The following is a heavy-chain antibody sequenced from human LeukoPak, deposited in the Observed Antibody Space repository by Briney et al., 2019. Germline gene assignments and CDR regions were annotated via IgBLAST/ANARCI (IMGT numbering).Heavy chain of an antibody. J-gene: IGHJ4*02. CDR3: ARAAAAAAGKGDFDY. Sequence: ASVKVSCKASGGTFSSYAISWVRRAPGQGLEWMGRIIPIFGTANYAQKFQGRVTITTDESTSTAYMELSSLRSEDTAVYYCARAAAAAAGKGDFDYWGQGTLVTVSS. V-gene: IGHV1-69*05. CDR2: IIPIFGTA. CDR1: GGTFSSYA. D-gene: IGHD6-13*01.